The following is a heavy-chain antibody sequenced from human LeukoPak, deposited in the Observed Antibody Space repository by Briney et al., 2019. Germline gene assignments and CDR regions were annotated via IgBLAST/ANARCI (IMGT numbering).Heavy chain of an antibody. CDR2: IYYSGST. CDR3: ATVLGYWWYFDY. J-gene: IGHJ4*02. D-gene: IGHD2-8*02. Sequence: SETLSLTCTVSGGSISSYYWSWIRQPPGKGLEWIGYIYYSGSTNYNPSLKSRATISVDTSKNQFSLKLSSVTAADTAVYYCATVLGYWWYFDYWGQGTLVTVSS. CDR1: GGSISSYY. V-gene: IGHV4-59*01.